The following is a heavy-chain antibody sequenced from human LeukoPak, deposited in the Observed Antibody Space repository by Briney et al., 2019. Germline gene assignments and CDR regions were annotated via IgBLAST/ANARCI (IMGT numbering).Heavy chain of an antibody. CDR3: AQWGDYDILTGYYAPDY. CDR2: LVGGGSST. J-gene: IGHJ4*02. CDR1: GFTVRNYA. D-gene: IGHD3-9*01. V-gene: IGHV3-23*01. Sequence: GGSLRLSCAASGFTVRNYAMSWVRQAPGKWLEWVSALVGGGSSTYYADSVKGRFTISTDNSTNTLYLQLNRLRAEDTAVYYCAQWGDYDILTGYYAPDYWGQGTLVTVSS.